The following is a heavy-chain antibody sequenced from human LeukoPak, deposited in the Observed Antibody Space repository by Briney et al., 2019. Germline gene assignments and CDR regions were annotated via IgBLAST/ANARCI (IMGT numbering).Heavy chain of an antibody. CDR1: GFTFSSYG. V-gene: IGHV3-7*01. CDR3: ARRYCSGGSCYSDWFDP. CDR2: IKQDGSEK. D-gene: IGHD2-15*01. Sequence: PGRSLRLSCAASGFTFSSYGMHWVRQAPGKGLEWVANIKQDGSEKYYVDSVKGRFTISRDNAKNSLYLQMNSLRAEDTAVYYCARRYCSGGSCYSDWFDPWGQGTLVTVSS. J-gene: IGHJ5*02.